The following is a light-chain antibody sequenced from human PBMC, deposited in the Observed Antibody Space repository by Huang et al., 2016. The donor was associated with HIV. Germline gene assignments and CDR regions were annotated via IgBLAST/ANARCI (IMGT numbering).Light chain of an antibody. CDR2: DAT. CDR3: QQYSVLPPT. CDR1: RDIRTS. Sequence: DIQMTQSPSPLSASIGDSVTITCQASRDIRTSLNWYQQKIGQAPKLLSYDATDLQTGGPSRFSGRGSGTHFSLIISSLQPEDVATYFCQQYSVLPPTFGQGTRLDI. V-gene: IGKV1-33*01. J-gene: IGKJ5*01.